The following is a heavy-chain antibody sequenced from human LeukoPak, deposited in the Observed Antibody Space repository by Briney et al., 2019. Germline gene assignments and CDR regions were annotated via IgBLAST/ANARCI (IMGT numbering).Heavy chain of an antibody. CDR2: IYYSGST. Sequence: SETLSLTCTVSGGSISSYYWSWIRQPPGEGLEWIGYIYYSGSTNYNPSLKSRVTISVDTSKNQFSLKLSSVTAADTAVYYCARSLSTYYYYGMDVWGQGTTVTVSS. CDR3: ARSLSTYYYYGMDV. CDR1: GGSISSYY. J-gene: IGHJ6*02. V-gene: IGHV4-59*08. D-gene: IGHD2-2*01.